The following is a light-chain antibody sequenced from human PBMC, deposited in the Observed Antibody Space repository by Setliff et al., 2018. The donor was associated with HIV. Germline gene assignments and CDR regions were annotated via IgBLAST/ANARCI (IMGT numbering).Light chain of an antibody. Sequence: QSMLIQPASVSGSPGQSVTVSCTGTSSDVGSYDFVSWYQQLPGKAPKLLIYDVSDRPSGVSHRFSGSKSGNTASLTISGLQSEDEADYYCASYRPNDLGVFGTGTKVTVL. J-gene: IGLJ1*01. CDR1: SSDVGSYDF. V-gene: IGLV2-14*03. CDR3: ASYRPNDLGV. CDR2: DVS.